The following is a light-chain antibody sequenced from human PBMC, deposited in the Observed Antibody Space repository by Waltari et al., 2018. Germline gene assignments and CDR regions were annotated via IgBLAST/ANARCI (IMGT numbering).Light chain of an antibody. V-gene: IGKV3-15*01. CDR1: QSVTSN. CDR3: QQYNNWPPWT. J-gene: IGKJ1*01. CDR2: GAS. Sequence: EIVMTQSPAFLSVSPGARATLSCRASQSVTSNLAWYQQKPGQAPRLLIYGASTRATGIPARFSGSGSDTEFTLTISSLQSEDFAMYYCQQYNNWPPWTFGQGTKVEIK.